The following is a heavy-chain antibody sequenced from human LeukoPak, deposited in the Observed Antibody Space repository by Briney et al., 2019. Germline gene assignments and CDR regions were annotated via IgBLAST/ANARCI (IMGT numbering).Heavy chain of an antibody. CDR2: INPSGGST. D-gene: IGHD3-10*01. J-gene: IGHJ4*02. CDR1: GYTFTSYY. V-gene: IGHV1-46*01. Sequence: GASVKVSCKASGYTFTSYYLYWVRQAPGQGLEWMGIINPSGGSTSYAQKFQGRVTMTRDTSTSTVYMELSSLRSEDTAVYYCARDILPGLWFGELPDYWGQGTLVTVSS. CDR3: ARDILPGLWFGELPDY.